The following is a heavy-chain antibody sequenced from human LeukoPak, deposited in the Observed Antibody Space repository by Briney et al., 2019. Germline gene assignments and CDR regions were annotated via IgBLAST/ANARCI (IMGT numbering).Heavy chain of an antibody. D-gene: IGHD1-26*01. CDR3: ARATPGSYFDY. J-gene: IGHJ4*02. CDR2: IYYSGST. Sequence: SETLSLTRTVSGGSVSSGSYYWSWIRQPPGKGLEWIGYIYYSGSTNYNPSLKSRVTISVDTSKNQFSLKLSSVTAADTAVYYCARATPGSYFDYWGQGTLVTVSS. CDR1: GGSVSSGSYY. V-gene: IGHV4-61*01.